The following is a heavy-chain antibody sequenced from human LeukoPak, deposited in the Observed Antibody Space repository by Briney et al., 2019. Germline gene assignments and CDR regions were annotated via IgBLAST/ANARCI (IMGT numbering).Heavy chain of an antibody. Sequence: PGGSLRLSCSASGFTFSSYAIHWVRQAPGKGLEYLSAINDNGGSTYYADSVKGRFTISRDNSKNTVYLQMSSLRAEDTAVYNCVKDLKRDNSSWLRRFDYWGQGTLVTVSS. D-gene: IGHD5-18*01. CDR3: VKDLKRDNSSWLRRFDY. CDR2: INDNGGST. J-gene: IGHJ4*02. V-gene: IGHV3-64D*06. CDR1: GFTFSSYA.